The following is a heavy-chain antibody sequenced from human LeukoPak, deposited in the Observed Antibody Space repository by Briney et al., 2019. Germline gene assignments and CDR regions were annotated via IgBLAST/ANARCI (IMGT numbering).Heavy chain of an antibody. J-gene: IGHJ4*02. V-gene: IGHV3-23*01. CDR3: AKQGHDYVWGSYFDY. Sequence: GGSLRLSCAASGFTFSSHAMSWVRQAPGKGLEWVSAISGSGSNIYYADSVKGRLTISRDNSKNTLYLQMNSLRAEDTAVYYCAKQGHDYVWGSYFDYWGQGTLVTVSS. D-gene: IGHD3-16*01. CDR1: GFTFSSHA. CDR2: ISGSGSNI.